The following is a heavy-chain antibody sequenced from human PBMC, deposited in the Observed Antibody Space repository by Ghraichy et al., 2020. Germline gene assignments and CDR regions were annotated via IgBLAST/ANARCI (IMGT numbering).Heavy chain of an antibody. J-gene: IGHJ3*02. V-gene: IGHV1-69*13. D-gene: IGHD3-22*01. CDR1: GGTFSSYA. CDR3: ARWVDSSDNIDAFDI. Sequence: SVKVSCKASGGTFSSYAISWVRQAPVQGLEWMGGIIPIFGTANYAQKFQGRVTITADESTSTAYMELSSLRSEDTAVYYCARWVDSSDNIDAFDIWGQGTMVTVSS. CDR2: IIPIFGTA.